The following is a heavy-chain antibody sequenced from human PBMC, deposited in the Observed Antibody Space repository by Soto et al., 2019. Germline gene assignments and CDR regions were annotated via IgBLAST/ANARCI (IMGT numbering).Heavy chain of an antibody. V-gene: IGHV3-23*01. J-gene: IGHJ6*02. CDR1: GFTFSTYA. CDR2: ISGSGDST. CDR3: AKDGVNWGWGGHVSAV. Sequence: PGGSLGLSCSASGFTFSTYAMTWVRQAPGRGLEWVSSISGSGDSTYYADSVKGRFTISRDNSKNTLYLQMNSLRAEDTAVYYCAKDGVNWGWGGHVSAVWGRGTTVTGSS. D-gene: IGHD7-27*01.